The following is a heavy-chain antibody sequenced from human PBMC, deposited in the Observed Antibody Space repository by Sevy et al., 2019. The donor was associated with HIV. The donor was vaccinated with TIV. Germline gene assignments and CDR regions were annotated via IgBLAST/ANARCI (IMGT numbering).Heavy chain of an antibody. D-gene: IGHD3-10*01. V-gene: IGHV3-33*01. Sequence: GGSLRISCAASGFTFSNYGMHWVRQAPGKGLEWVAVIWYDGINRYYADSVKGRFTISRDNSKNTLYLQMNSLRAEDTAVYYCARDNLLPIMVSMVRGALSYYFDYWGQGTLVTVSS. CDR3: ARDNLLPIMVSMVRGALSYYFDY. J-gene: IGHJ4*02. CDR2: IWYDGINR. CDR1: GFTFSNYG.